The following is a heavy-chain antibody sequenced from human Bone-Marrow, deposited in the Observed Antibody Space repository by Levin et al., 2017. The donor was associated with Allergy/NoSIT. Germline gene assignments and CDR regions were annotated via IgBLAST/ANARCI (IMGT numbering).Heavy chain of an antibody. CDR3: ATGCAGSVNCFIIDH. CDR1: GFSFNSYA. J-gene: IGHJ4*02. CDR2: ISSDGSTK. D-gene: IGHD2-8*02. Sequence: GGSLRLSCAASGFSFNSYAMHWVRQPPGKGLEWVAVISSDGSTKYYGDSVKGRFTISRDNSKSTLYLHMNNLRAEDTAVYYCATGCAGSVNCFIIDHWGQGTMVTVSS. V-gene: IGHV3-30*14.